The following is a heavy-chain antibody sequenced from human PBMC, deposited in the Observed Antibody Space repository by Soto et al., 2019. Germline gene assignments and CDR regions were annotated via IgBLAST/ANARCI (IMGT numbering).Heavy chain of an antibody. CDR3: AKEPGVPGRGLDY. CDR2: ISGRSSAI. J-gene: IGHJ4*02. V-gene: IGHV3-48*01. Sequence: EVQLVESGGGLVQPGGSLRLSCAASGFTFSTYSLTWVRQAPGKGLEWVSYISGRSSAIYYADYVKGRFTISRDNAKNSLYLQMSTLRAEDTAVYYCAKEPGVPGRGLDYWGQGTLVTVSS. D-gene: IGHD3-10*01. CDR1: GFTFSTYS.